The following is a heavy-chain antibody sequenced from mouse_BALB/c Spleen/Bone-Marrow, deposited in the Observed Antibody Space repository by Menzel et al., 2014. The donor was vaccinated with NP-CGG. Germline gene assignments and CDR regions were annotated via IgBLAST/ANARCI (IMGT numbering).Heavy chain of an antibody. D-gene: IGHD2-2*01. CDR3: ARVNPWYFDV. V-gene: IGHV14-3*02. CDR1: GFNIKDYY. J-gene: IGHJ1*01. Sequence: VQLQQSGAELVRSGASVKLSCTASGFNIKDYYMHWVMQRPEQGLAWIGRIDPASGDTKFDPKFQGKATITADTSSITAYLQVTSLTSEDTAVYYCARVNPWYFDVWGAGTTVTVSS. CDR2: IDPASGDT.